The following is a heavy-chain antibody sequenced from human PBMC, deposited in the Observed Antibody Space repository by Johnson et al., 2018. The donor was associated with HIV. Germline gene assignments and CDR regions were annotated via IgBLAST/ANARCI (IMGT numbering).Heavy chain of an antibody. Sequence: MQLVESGGGVVRLGESLILSCAASGFTFSSYAMSWVRQAPGKGLMWVSRISGDGSSSSYADSVKGRFTISRDNAKNTLYQQLNSLRVEDTAIYYCARAQLLADDAFNNWGQGTMVTVSS. CDR3: ARAQLLADDAFNN. CDR1: GFTFSSYA. D-gene: IGHD6-6*01. V-gene: IGHV3-74*02. J-gene: IGHJ3*02. CDR2: ISGDGSSS.